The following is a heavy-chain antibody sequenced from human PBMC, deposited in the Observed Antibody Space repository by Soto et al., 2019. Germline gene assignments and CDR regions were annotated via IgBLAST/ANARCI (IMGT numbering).Heavy chain of an antibody. CDR2: IYYSGST. V-gene: IGHV4-30-4*01. D-gene: IGHD3-10*01. Sequence: SETLSLTCTVSGGSISSGDYYWSWIRQPPGKGLEWIGYIYYSGSTYYNPSLKSRVTISVDTSKNQFSLKLSSVTAADTAVYYCAGGGITMVRGVPDWGQGTLVTVSS. CDR3: AGGGITMVRGVPD. CDR1: GGSISSGDYY. J-gene: IGHJ4*02.